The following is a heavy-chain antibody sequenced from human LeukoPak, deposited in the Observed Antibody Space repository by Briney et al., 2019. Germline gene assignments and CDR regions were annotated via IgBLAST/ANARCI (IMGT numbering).Heavy chain of an antibody. CDR3: AKGVGSGWYVGILDY. V-gene: IGHV3-9*01. CDR2: ISWNSGSI. CDR1: GFTFDDYA. J-gene: IGHJ4*02. D-gene: IGHD6-19*01. Sequence: GRSLRLSCAASGFTFDDYAMHWVRQAPGKGLEWVSGISWNSGSIGYADSVKGRFTISRDNAKNSLYLQMNSLRAEDTALYYCAKGVGSGWYVGILDYWGQGTLVTVSS.